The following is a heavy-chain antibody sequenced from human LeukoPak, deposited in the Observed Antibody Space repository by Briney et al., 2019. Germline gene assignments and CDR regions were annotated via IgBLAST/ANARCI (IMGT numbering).Heavy chain of an antibody. Sequence: GASVKVSCKASGYTFTSYVISWVRQAPGQGLEWMGWISAYNGNTNYAQKLQGRVTMSTDTSTSTAYMELRSLRSDDTAVYYCARDTSGTTGTTEIDYWGQGTLVTVSS. V-gene: IGHV1-18*01. J-gene: IGHJ4*02. D-gene: IGHD1-1*01. CDR2: ISAYNGNT. CDR1: GYTFTSYV. CDR3: ARDTSGTTGTTEIDY.